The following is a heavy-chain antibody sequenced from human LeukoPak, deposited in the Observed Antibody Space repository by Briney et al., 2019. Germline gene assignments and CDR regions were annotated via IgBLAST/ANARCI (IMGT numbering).Heavy chain of an antibody. CDR3: ARVDDWNALEY. D-gene: IGHD1-1*01. CDR1: GGSLNNYY. V-gene: IGHV4-59*01. CDR2: IYYSGTTT. Sequence: SETLSLTCTVSGGSLNNYYWSWIGQPPGKALEWIGYIYYSGTTTNYNPSLKSRVTISVDTSKNQFSLKLNSVTAADTALYYCARVDDWNALEYWAHGTLVTVSS. J-gene: IGHJ4*01.